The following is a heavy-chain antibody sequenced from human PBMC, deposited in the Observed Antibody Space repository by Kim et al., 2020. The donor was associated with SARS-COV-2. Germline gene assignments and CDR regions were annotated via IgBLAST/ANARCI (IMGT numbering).Heavy chain of an antibody. CDR3: ARGGVYSNYSYYYYGMDV. Sequence: KGRFTIARDNSKNSLYLQMNSLRAEDTAVYYCARGGVYSNYSYYYYGMDVWGQGTTVTVSS. J-gene: IGHJ6*02. V-gene: IGHV3-30*01. D-gene: IGHD4-4*01.